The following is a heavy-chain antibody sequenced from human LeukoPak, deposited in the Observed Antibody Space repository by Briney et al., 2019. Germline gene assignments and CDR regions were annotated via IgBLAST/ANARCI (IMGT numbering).Heavy chain of an antibody. CDR1: GYTFTSYD. D-gene: IGHD3-10*01. J-gene: IGHJ4*02. V-gene: IGHV1-8*03. Sequence: GASVKVSCKASGYTFTSYDINWVRQATGQGLEWMGWMNPNSGNTGYAQKFQGRVTITRNTSISTAYMELSRLRSEDTAVYYCAKAALLLLWFGETFDYWGQGTLVTVSS. CDR2: MNPNSGNT. CDR3: AKAALLLLWFGETFDY.